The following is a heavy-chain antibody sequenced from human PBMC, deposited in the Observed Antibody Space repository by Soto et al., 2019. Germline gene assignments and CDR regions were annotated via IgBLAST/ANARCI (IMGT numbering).Heavy chain of an antibody. CDR1: GYTFTYRY. D-gene: IGHD2-15*01. Sequence: QMQLVQSGAGVKKTGSSVKVSCKASGYTFTYRYLPWVRQAPGQALEWMGWSTPFNGNTNYAQKFQDRVTITRDRSMSTAYMELSSLRSEDTAMYYCARSVADDLVAFDIWGQGTMVTVSS. J-gene: IGHJ3*02. CDR3: ARSVADDLVAFDI. CDR2: STPFNGNT. V-gene: IGHV1-45*02.